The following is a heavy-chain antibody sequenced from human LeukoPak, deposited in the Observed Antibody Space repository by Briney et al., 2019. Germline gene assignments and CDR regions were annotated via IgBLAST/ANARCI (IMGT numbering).Heavy chain of an antibody. D-gene: IGHD3-3*01. CDR3: ARAEWYYDFWSGYYIDY. CDR1: GYTFTSYG. J-gene: IGHJ4*02. V-gene: IGHV1-18*01. Sequence: ASVKVSCKASGYTFTSYGISWVRQAPGQGLEWMGWISAYNGNTNYAQKLQGRVTMTTDTSTSTAYMELRGLRSDDTAVYYCARAEWYYDFWSGYYIDYWGQGTLVTVSS. CDR2: ISAYNGNT.